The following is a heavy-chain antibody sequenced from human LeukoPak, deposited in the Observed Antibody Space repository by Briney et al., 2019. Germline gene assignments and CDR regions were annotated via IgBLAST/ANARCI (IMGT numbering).Heavy chain of an antibody. J-gene: IGHJ5*02. Sequence: PSGTLSLTCAVSGGSISSSNWWSWVRQPPGKGLEWIGEIYHSGSTNYNPSLKSRVTISVDKSKNQFSLKLSSVTAADTAVYYCARERLPDYYGSGSSSWFDPWGQGTLVTVSS. CDR3: ARERLPDYYGSGSSSWFDP. D-gene: IGHD3-10*01. CDR2: IYHSGST. V-gene: IGHV4-4*02. CDR1: GGSISSSNW.